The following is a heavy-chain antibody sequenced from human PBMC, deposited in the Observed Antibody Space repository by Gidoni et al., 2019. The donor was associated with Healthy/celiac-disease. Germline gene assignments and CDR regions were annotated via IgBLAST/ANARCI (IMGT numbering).Heavy chain of an antibody. CDR2: ISGSGGST. V-gene: IGHV3-23*01. Sequence: EVQLLESGGGLVPPGGSLILSCAASGFPFSSYAMSWVRQAPGKGLEWVSAISGSGGSTYYADSVKGRFTISRDNSKNTLYLQMNSLRAEDTAVYYCAKDQNSSGPGYWGQGTLVTVSS. CDR3: AKDQNSSGPGY. J-gene: IGHJ4*02. CDR1: GFPFSSYA. D-gene: IGHD6-19*01.